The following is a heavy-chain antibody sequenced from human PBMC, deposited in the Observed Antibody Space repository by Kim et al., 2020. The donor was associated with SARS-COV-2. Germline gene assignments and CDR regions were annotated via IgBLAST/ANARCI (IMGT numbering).Heavy chain of an antibody. Sequence: SETLSLTCTVSGGSISGYYWSWIRQPAGKGLEWFWRLYISGSTNYNPSLKSRVTMSVDTSKNQFSLKLCSVTAADTHVYYCAREYSRTWGRPFDYWGHG. J-gene: IGHJ4*01. CDR3: AREYSRTWGRPFDY. V-gene: IGHV4-4*07. D-gene: IGHD1-26*01. CDR1: GGSISGYY. CDR2: LYISGST.